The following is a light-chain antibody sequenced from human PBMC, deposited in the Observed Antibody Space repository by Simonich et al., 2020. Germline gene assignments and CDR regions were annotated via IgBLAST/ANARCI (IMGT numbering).Light chain of an antibody. J-gene: IGLJ2*01. CDR3: CSYAGSSTVV. V-gene: IGLV2-23*01. Sequence: QSPLTQPASVSGSPGQSIPISSPGPTSGVGSYNLVSWYQQHPGKAPKLMIYEGSKRPSGVSNRFSGSKSGNTASLTISGLQAEDEADYYCCSYAGSSTVVFGGGTKLTVL. CDR2: EGS. CDR1: TSGVGSYNL.